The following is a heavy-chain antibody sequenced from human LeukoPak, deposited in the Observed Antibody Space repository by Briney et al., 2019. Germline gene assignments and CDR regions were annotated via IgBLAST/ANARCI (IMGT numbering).Heavy chain of an antibody. D-gene: IGHD4-23*01. CDR3: ARGFTTVVTPRAYYFDY. J-gene: IGHJ4*02. Sequence: PSETLSLTCAVYGGSFSGYYWSWLRQPPGKGLEWIGEINHSGSTNYNPSLKSRVTISVDTSKNQFSLKLSSVTAADTAVYYCARGFTTVVTPRAYYFDYWGQGTLVTVSS. CDR2: INHSGST. V-gene: IGHV4-34*01. CDR1: GGSFSGYY.